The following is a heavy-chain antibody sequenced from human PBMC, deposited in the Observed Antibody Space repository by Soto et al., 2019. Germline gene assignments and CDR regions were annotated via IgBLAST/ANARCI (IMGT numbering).Heavy chain of an antibody. CDR1: GYTFTSYA. D-gene: IGHD4-17*01. CDR2: INAGNGNT. Sequence: QVQLVQSGAEVKKPGASVKVSCKASGYTFTSYAMHLVRQAPGQRLEWMGWINAGNGNTKYSQKFQGRVTITRDTSASTAYMELSSLRSEDTAVYYCARQPATVTKGSPYYYYGMDVWGQGTTVTVSS. CDR3: ARQPATVTKGSPYYYYGMDV. V-gene: IGHV1-3*01. J-gene: IGHJ6*02.